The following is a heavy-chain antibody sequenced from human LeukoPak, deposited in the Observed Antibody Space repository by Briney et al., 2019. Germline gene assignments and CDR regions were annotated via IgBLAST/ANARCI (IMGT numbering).Heavy chain of an antibody. V-gene: IGHV1-2*06. CDR1: GYTFTGYH. Sequence: ASVKVSCKASGYTFTGYHMHWVRQAPGQGLEWMGRINPNSGDTNYAQKFRGRVTMTRDTSISTAYMELSRLTSDDTAVYYCARDYCSSTSCLFDYWGQGTLVTVSS. CDR3: ARDYCSSTSCLFDY. D-gene: IGHD2-2*01. J-gene: IGHJ4*02. CDR2: INPNSGDT.